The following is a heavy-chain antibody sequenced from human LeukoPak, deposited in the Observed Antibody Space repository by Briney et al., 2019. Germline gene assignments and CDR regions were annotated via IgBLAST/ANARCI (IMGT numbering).Heavy chain of an antibody. Sequence: GGSLRLSCAASGFTFSSYSMNWVRQAPGKGLEWVSSISSSSYIYYADSVKGRFTISRDNAKNSLYLQMNSLRAEDTAVYYCARDLERGVAVFDYWGQGTLVTVSS. CDR3: ARDLERGVAVFDY. CDR1: GFTFSSYS. D-gene: IGHD3-10*01. J-gene: IGHJ4*02. V-gene: IGHV3-21*01. CDR2: ISSSSYI.